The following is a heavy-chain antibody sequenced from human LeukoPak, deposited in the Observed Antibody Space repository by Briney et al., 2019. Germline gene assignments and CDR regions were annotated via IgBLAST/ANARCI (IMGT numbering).Heavy chain of an antibody. D-gene: IGHD4-17*01. J-gene: IGHJ4*02. CDR1: GGSISSYY. Sequence: PSETLSLTCTVSGGSISSYYWSWIRQPPGKGLEWIGYIYYSGSTNYNPSLKSRVTISVDTSKNQFSLKLSSVTAADTVVYYCARRATVTRSLDYWGQGTLVTVSS. CDR3: ARRATVTRSLDY. CDR2: IYYSGST. V-gene: IGHV4-59*08.